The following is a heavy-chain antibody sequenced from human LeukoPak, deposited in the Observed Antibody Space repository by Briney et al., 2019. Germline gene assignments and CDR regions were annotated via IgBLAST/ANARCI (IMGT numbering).Heavy chain of an antibody. CDR2: IKADGSGT. D-gene: IGHD2/OR15-2a*01. Sequence: GGSLRLSCAASGFTIGPYAMYWVRHGPGRGLEWVSVIKADGSGTFYADSVRGRFTTSRDNSKNSLYLQMNSLTSEDTALYYCATWAFYHNLDVWGQGTTVIVSS. CDR1: GFTIGPYA. CDR3: ATWAFYHNLDV. J-gene: IGHJ6*02. V-gene: IGHV3-43*02.